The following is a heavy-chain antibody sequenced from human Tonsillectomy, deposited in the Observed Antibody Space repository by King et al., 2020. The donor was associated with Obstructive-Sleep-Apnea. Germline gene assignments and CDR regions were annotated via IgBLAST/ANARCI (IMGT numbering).Heavy chain of an antibody. CDR3: VRSLAAAGLFDY. CDR2: IFYTGST. D-gene: IGHD6-13*01. J-gene: IGHJ4*02. V-gene: IGHV4-59*08. Sequence: VQLQESGSGLVEPSETLSLSCTVSGGSISSFFWTWIRQSPGKGLEWIGYIFYTGSTNYNPSLKSRFTMSVNTSKNQFSLNLSSVTAADTAVYYCVRSLAAAGLFDYWGQGALVTVSS. CDR1: GGSISSFF.